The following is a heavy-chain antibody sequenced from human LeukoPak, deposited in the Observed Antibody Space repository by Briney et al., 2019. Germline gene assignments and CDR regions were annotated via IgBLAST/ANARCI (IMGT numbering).Heavy chain of an antibody. Sequence: GGSLRLSCADSGFTFSSYWMSWVRQAPGKGLEWVANIKQDGSEKYYVDSVKGRFTISRDNAKNSLYLQMNSLRAEDTAVYYCARVRGPYSSGWYYFDYWGQGTLVTVSS. D-gene: IGHD6-19*01. CDR3: ARVRGPYSSGWYYFDY. V-gene: IGHV3-7*03. CDR1: GFTFSSYW. J-gene: IGHJ4*02. CDR2: IKQDGSEK.